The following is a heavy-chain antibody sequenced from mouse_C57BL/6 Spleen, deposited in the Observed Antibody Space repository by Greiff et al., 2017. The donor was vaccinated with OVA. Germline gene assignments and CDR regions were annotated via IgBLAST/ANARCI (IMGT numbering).Heavy chain of an antibody. V-gene: IGHV1-52*01. D-gene: IGHD1-1*01. J-gene: IGHJ2*01. CDR3: AREKVYYLDY. CDR2: IDPSDSET. CDR1: GYTFTSYW. Sequence: QVQLQQPGAELVRPGSSVKLSCKASGYTFTSYWMHWVKQRPIQGLEWIGNIDPSDSETHYNQKFKDKAPLTVDKSSSTAYMQLSSLTSEDSAVYYCAREKVYYLDYWGQGTTLTVSS.